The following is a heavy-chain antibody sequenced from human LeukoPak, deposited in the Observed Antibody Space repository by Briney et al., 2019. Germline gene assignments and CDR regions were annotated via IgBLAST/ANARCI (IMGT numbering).Heavy chain of an antibody. CDR2: ISGDGGST. J-gene: IGHJ4*02. V-gene: IGHV3-43*02. D-gene: IGHD4-23*01. CDR1: GXTFDDYA. Sequence: GGSLRLSCAASGXTFDDYAMHWVRQAPGKGLEWVSLISGDGGSTYYADSVKGRFTISRDNSKNSLYLQMNSLRTEDTALYYCAIAPDYGGNSFDYWGQGTLVTVSS. CDR3: AIAPDYGGNSFDY.